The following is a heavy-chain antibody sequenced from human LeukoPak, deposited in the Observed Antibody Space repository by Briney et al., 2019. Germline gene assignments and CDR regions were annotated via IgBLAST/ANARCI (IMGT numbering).Heavy chain of an antibody. D-gene: IGHD6-13*01. CDR3: AREVGRHSSSWYPGDYYYYYMDV. CDR1: GDSVSSNSAA. CDR2: TYYRSKWYN. J-gene: IGHJ6*03. Sequence: SQTLSLTCAISGDSVSSNSAAWNWIRQSPSRGLEWLGRTYYRSKWYNDYAVSVKSRITINPDTSKNQFSLQLNSVTPEDTAVYYCAREVGRHSSSWYPGDYYYYYMDVWGKGTTVTISS. V-gene: IGHV6-1*01.